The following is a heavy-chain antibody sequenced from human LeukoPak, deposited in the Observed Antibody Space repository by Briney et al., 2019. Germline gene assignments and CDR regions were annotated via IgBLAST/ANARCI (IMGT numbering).Heavy chain of an antibody. CDR1: GFTFSSYS. CDR3: ARSSSGWYHDY. V-gene: IGHV3-21*01. CDR2: ISSSGSYI. J-gene: IGHJ4*02. D-gene: IGHD6-19*01. Sequence: PGGSLRLFCAVSGFTFSSYSRNWVRQAPGKGLQWVSSISSSGSYIYYADSVKGRLTISRDNAKNSLYLQMNSLRAEDTAVYYCARSSSGWYHDYWGQGTLVTVSS.